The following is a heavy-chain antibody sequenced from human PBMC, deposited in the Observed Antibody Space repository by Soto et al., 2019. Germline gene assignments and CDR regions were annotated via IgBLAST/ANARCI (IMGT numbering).Heavy chain of an antibody. J-gene: IGHJ4*02. CDR3: ARDRTIPSGGSGGFDD. D-gene: IGHD2-15*01. V-gene: IGHV4-4*02. CDR1: SGSISSSNW. Sequence: SETLSLTCAVSSGSISSSNWWSWVRQPPGKGLEWIREIYHSGSTNYNPSPKSRVAISVDKSKNQFSLKLSSVTAADTAVYYCARDRTIPSGGSGGFDDWGQGTLVTVSS. CDR2: IYHSGST.